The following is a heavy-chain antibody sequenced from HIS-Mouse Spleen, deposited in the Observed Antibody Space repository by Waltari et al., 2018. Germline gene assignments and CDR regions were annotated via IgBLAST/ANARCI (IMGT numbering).Heavy chain of an antibody. Sequence: QVQLVQSGAEVKKPGASVKVSCKASGYTFPGYDINWVRQATGQGLEWMGWMNPNSGNTGYAQKFQGRVTMTRNTSISTAYMELSSLRSEDTAVYYCARGHDYSNYFDYWGQGTLVTVSS. CDR3: ARGHDYSNYFDY. V-gene: IGHV1-8*01. CDR1: GYTFPGYD. D-gene: IGHD4-4*01. CDR2: MNPNSGNT. J-gene: IGHJ4*02.